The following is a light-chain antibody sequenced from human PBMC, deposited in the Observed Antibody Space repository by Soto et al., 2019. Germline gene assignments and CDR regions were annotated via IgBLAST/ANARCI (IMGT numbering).Light chain of an antibody. CDR3: QSYDRSRSGSV. V-gene: IGLV1-40*01. CDR1: RSNIGAGYD. J-gene: IGLJ3*02. Sequence: QSVLTQPPSVSGAPGQRVTISCTGSRSNIGAGYDVHWYQQLPGTAPKLLIYSNINRPSGVPDRFSGSKSGTSASLAITGLQAEDEAVYYCQSYDRSRSGSVFGGGTKLTVL. CDR2: SNI.